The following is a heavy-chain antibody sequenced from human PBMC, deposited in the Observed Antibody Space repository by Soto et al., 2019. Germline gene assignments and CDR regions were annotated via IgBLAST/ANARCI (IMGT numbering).Heavy chain of an antibody. CDR2: VYSTEIANDIFSSGSA. J-gene: IGHJ4*02. D-gene: IGHD4-17*01. CDR3: ARGRLYAGFDY. Sequence: PSETLSLTCTASGGSMNGYFWSWIRQAPGKGLEWIGNVYSTEIANDIFSSGSATYSPSLNSRVTVSLDRSRSQFSLRLTSVTAADTAVFYCARGRLYAGFDYWGPGTLVTVSS. V-gene: IGHV4-59*01. CDR1: GGSMNGYF.